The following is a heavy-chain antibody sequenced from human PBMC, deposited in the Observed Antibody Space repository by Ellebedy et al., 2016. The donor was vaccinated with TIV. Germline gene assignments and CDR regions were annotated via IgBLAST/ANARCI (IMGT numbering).Heavy chain of an antibody. Sequence: SETLSLTCTVSGGSISSYYWSWIRQPPGKGLEWIGYIYNSGSTNYNPSLKSRVTISVDTSKNQFSLKLSSVTAADTAVYYCARLLTDVVSTFHHWGQGTLVTVSS. V-gene: IGHV4-59*08. D-gene: IGHD5/OR15-5a*01. CDR2: IYNSGST. CDR3: ARLLTDVVSTFHH. J-gene: IGHJ4*02. CDR1: GGSISSYY.